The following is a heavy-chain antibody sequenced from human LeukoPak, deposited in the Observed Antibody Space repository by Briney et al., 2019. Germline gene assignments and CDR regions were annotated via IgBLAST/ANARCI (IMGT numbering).Heavy chain of an antibody. CDR2: INAGNGDT. CDR3: ARALPYNWNYY. Sequence: ASVKVSCKASGYTFTNYIIHWVRQAPGQRLEWMGWINAGNGDTEYSHKFQGRVTSTRDTSASTAYMDLSSLRFEDTAVYYCARALPYNWNYYWGQGTLVTVSS. D-gene: IGHD1-7*01. CDR1: GYTFTNYI. J-gene: IGHJ4*02. V-gene: IGHV1-3*01.